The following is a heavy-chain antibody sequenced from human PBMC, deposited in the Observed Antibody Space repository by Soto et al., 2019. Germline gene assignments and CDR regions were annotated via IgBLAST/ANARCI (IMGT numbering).Heavy chain of an antibody. D-gene: IGHD6-19*01. CDR2: ISYDGSNK. CDR1: GFTFSSYG. Sequence: GGSLRLSCAASGFTFSSYGMHWVRQAPGKGLERVAVISYDGSNKYYADSVKGRFTISRDNSKNTLYLQMNSLRAEDTAVYYCARDPVAAKSGPFDYWGQGTLVTVSS. J-gene: IGHJ4*02. CDR3: ARDPVAAKSGPFDY. V-gene: IGHV3-30*03.